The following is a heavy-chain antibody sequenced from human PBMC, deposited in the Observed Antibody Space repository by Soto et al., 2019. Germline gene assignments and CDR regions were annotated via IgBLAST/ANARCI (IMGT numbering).Heavy chain of an antibody. CDR1: GYTLSDAN. J-gene: IGHJ4*02. V-gene: IGHV1-46*01. Sequence: QVQLVQSGAEVKKPGASVKVSCKASGYTLSDANINWVRQAPGQGPEWMGIFNPRADTTNYAQKFQGRVTMTRDTSTSTVYMELSSLRSEDTAVYYCVRDLRVAGDYWGQGTLVTVSS. CDR3: VRDLRVAGDY. CDR2: FNPRADTT. D-gene: IGHD2-15*01.